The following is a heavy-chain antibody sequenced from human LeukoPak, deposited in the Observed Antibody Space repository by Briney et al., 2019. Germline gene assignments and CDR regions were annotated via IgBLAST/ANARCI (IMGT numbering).Heavy chain of an antibody. J-gene: IGHJ5*02. CDR3: AREDYSSGWYRGGWFDP. CDR1: GYTFTGYY. CDR2: INPNSGGT. V-gene: IGHV1-2*02. Sequence: GASVKVSCKASGYTFTGYYMHWVRQAPGQGLEWMGWINPNSGGTNYAQKFQGRVTMTRDTHIKTAYMELRSLRSDDTAVYFCAREDYSSGWYRGGWFDPWGQGTQVTVSS. D-gene: IGHD6-19*01.